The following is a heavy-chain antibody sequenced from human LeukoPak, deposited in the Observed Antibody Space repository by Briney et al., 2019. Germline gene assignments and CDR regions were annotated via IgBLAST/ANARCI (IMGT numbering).Heavy chain of an antibody. CDR3: ARDSPVSMVRGHAFDV. J-gene: IGHJ3*01. Sequence: GGSLRLSCAVSGFTFSNYEMNWVRQAPGKGLEWVSYISSSGIAIYYADSVRGRFTISRDNAKNSLYLQMNSLRAEDTAVYYCARDSPVSMVRGHAFDVWGQGTMVIVSS. CDR2: ISSSGIAI. CDR1: GFTFSNYE. D-gene: IGHD3-10*01. V-gene: IGHV3-48*03.